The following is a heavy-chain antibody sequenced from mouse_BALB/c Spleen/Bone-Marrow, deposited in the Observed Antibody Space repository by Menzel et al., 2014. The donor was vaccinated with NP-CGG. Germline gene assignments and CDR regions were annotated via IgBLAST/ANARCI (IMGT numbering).Heavy chain of an antibody. D-gene: IGHD1-1*01. CDR3: ASYYYGSSSFAY. CDR1: GFNIKDTY. CDR2: IDPANGNT. Sequence: VQLKESGAELVKPGASVKLSCTASGFNIKDTYMHWVKQRPEQGLEWIGRIDPANGNTKYDPKFQGKATITADTSSNTAYLQLSSLTSEDTGVYYCASYYYGSSSFAYWGQGTLVTVSA. J-gene: IGHJ3*01. V-gene: IGHV14-3*02.